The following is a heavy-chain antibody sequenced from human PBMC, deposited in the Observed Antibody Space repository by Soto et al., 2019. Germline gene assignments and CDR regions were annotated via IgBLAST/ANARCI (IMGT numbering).Heavy chain of an antibody. V-gene: IGHV1-18*01. CDR3: ARDHRGGTDAFDI. Sequence: QVQLVQSGAEVEKPGASVKVSCKASGYTFTSFGISWVRQAPGQGLECMGWISAYNGNTNYAENLQGRVTMTTDTSTSTAYMELRSLRSDDTAVYYCARDHRGGTDAFDIWGQGTMVTVSS. CDR1: GYTFTSFG. D-gene: IGHD2-15*01. CDR2: ISAYNGNT. J-gene: IGHJ3*02.